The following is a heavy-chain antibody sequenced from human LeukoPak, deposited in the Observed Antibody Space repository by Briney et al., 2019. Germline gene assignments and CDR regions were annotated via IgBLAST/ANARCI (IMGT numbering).Heavy chain of an antibody. CDR2: IKHNGST. CDR3: ARGHTGIAAAAAPYGMDV. V-gene: IGHV4-34*01. Sequence: SETLSLTCAVYGGSFSGYYWSWIRQPPGKGLEWIGEIKHNGSTNYNPSLKSRVTISVDTSKNQFSLKLSSVTAADTAVYYCARGHTGIAAAAAPYGMDVWGKGTTVTVSS. D-gene: IGHD6-13*01. CDR1: GGSFSGYY. J-gene: IGHJ6*04.